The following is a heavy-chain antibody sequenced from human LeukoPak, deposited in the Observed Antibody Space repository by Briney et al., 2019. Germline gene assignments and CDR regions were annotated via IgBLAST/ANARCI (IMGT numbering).Heavy chain of an antibody. J-gene: IGHJ5*02. CDR2: ISSSSSYT. CDR1: GLSFSDYY. Sequence: KPGGSLRLSCAASGLSFSDYYMSWIRQAPGKGLEWLSHISSSSSYTNYADSVKGRFTISRDNAKNSLYLQMNSLRAEDTAVYYCARRDASSFDPWGQGTLVTVSS. V-gene: IGHV3-11*06. CDR3: ARRDASSFDP. D-gene: IGHD2-2*01.